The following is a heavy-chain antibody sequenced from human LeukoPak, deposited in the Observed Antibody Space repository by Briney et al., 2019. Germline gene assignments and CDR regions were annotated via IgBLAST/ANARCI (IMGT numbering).Heavy chain of an antibody. CDR1: GFTVSSNY. V-gene: IGHV3-53*01. CDR2: IYSGGST. J-gene: IGHJ4*02. D-gene: IGHD3-22*01. Sequence: PGGSLRLSCAASGFTVSSNYMSWVRQAPGKGLEWVSVIYSGGSTYYADSVKGRFTISRDNSKNTLYLQMNSLRAEDTAVYYCATPLDYYDSTNAYHQGGDWGQGTLVTVSS. CDR3: ATPLDYYDSTNAYHQGGD.